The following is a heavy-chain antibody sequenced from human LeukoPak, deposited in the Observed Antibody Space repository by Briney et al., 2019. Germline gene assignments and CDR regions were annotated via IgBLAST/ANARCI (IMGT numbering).Heavy chain of an antibody. CDR2: ISAYNGNK. CDR3: ARVGDYVWGSYRSYNFDY. J-gene: IGHJ4*02. D-gene: IGHD3-16*02. CDR1: GYAFTSYG. Sequence: ASVKVSCKASGYAFTSYGISWVRQAPGQGLEWMGWISAYNGNKNYAQKLQGRVTMTTYSATSTAYMELRSLRSDDTAVDYCARVGDYVWGSYRSYNFDYWGQGTLVTLSS. V-gene: IGHV1-18*01.